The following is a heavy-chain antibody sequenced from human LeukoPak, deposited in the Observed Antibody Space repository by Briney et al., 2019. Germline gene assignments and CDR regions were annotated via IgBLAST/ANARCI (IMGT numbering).Heavy chain of an antibody. CDR1: GYSFTSYW. J-gene: IGHJ5*02. CDR3: ARQTVRGVIIPYNWFDP. V-gene: IGHV5-51*01. Sequence: GESLKISCKGSGYSFTSYWIGWVRQMPGKGLEWMGIIYPGDSDTRYSPSFQGQVTISADKSISTAYPQWSSLKASDTAMYYCARQTVRGVIIPYNWFDPWGQGTLVTVSS. D-gene: IGHD3-10*01. CDR2: IYPGDSDT.